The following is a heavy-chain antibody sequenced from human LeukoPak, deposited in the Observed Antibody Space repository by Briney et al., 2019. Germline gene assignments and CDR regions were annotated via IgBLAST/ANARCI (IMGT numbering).Heavy chain of an antibody. V-gene: IGHV3-30*02. CDR2: IRYDGSNK. CDR1: GFTFSSYG. Sequence: GGSLRLSCAASGFTFSSYGMHWVRQAPGKGLEWVAFIRYDGSNKFYADSVKGRFTISRDNSKNTLYLQMNSLRAEDTAVYYCAIWFGELSGSWGQGTLVTVSS. J-gene: IGHJ5*02. CDR3: AIWFGELSGS. D-gene: IGHD3-10*01.